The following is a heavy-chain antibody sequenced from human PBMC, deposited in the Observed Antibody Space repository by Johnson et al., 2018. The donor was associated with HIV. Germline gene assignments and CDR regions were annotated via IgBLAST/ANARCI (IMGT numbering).Heavy chain of an antibody. CDR2: ISGSGGST. Sequence: VQLVESGGGLVQPGRSLRLSCAASGFTFDDYAMHWVRQAPGKGLEWVSAISGSGGSTYYADSVKGRFTISRDNSKNTLYLQMNSLRAEDTAVYYCAGRELDAFDIWGQGTMVTVSS. D-gene: IGHD1-26*01. J-gene: IGHJ3*02. CDR1: GFTFDDYA. CDR3: AGRELDAFDI. V-gene: IGHV3-23*04.